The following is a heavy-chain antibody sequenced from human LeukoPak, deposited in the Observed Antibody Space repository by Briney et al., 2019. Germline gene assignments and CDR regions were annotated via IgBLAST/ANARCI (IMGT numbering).Heavy chain of an antibody. V-gene: IGHV3-7*01. CDR3: ATGLVGATGALDY. CDR2: IKRDGSDK. D-gene: IGHD1-26*01. CDR1: GFSFSDSF. J-gene: IGHJ4*02. Sequence: GGSLSLSCAASGFSFSDSFMTWVRQAPGKGLEWVANIKRDGSDKYYVDSVKDRFTISRDNAKNSLYLQMNSLRAEDTAVYFCATGLVGATGALDYWGQGTLVTVSS.